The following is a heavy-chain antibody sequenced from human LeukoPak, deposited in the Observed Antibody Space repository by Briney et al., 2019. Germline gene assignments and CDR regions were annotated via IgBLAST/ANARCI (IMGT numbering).Heavy chain of an antibody. Sequence: PGGSLRLSCAASGFTFGSYAMHWVRQAPGKGLEYVSAISSNGGSTYYANSVKGRFTISRDNSKNTLYLQMGSLRAEDMAVYYCARDSSGLRYFDRWGQGTLVTVSS. D-gene: IGHD3-9*01. V-gene: IGHV3-64*01. J-gene: IGHJ4*02. CDR1: GFTFGSYA. CDR3: ARDSSGLRYFDR. CDR2: ISSNGGST.